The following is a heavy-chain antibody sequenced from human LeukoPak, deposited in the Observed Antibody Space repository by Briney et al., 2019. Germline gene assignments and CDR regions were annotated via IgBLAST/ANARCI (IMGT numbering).Heavy chain of an antibody. D-gene: IGHD4-17*01. V-gene: IGHV3-53*01. CDR1: GFIVSSNY. Sequence: AGSLRLSCAASGFIVSSNYMSWVRQAPGKGLEWVSIIYSGGSTYYADSVKGRFTISRDNSKNTLYLQMNSLRAEDTAVYYCARHLSGDDIWGQGTMVTVSS. CDR2: IYSGGST. J-gene: IGHJ3*02. CDR3: ARHLSGDDI.